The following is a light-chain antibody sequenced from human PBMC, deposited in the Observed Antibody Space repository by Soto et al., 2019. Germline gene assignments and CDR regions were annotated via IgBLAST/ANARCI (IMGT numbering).Light chain of an antibody. CDR3: QQRSNWPPT. CDR2: DAS. J-gene: IGKJ1*01. Sequence: EIVLTQSPATLSLSPGETATLSCRASQSVSSYLAWYQQKPGQAPRLLIYDASNRATGIPVRFSGSGSGTDFTLTISSLEPEDFAVYYCQQRSNWPPTFGQGTKVEIK. V-gene: IGKV3-11*01. CDR1: QSVSSY.